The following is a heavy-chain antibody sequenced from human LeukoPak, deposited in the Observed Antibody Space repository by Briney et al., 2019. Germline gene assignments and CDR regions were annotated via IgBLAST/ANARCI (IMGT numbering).Heavy chain of an antibody. CDR1: GGSISSYY. J-gene: IGHJ4*02. Sequence: PSETLSLTCTVSGGSISSYYWSWIRQPPGKGLEWIGYIYYSGSTNYNPSLKSRVTISVDTSKNQFSLKLSSVTAADTAVYYCAGGRSRWELNYYFDYWGQGTLVTVSS. CDR2: IYYSGST. CDR3: AGGRSRWELNYYFDY. D-gene: IGHD1-26*01. V-gene: IGHV4-59*08.